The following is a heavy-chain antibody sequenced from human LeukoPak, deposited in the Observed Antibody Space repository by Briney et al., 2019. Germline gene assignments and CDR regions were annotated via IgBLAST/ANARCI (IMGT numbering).Heavy chain of an antibody. CDR1: GGSISSYY. Sequence: SETLSLTCTVSGGSISSYYWSWIRQPPGKGLEWIGYIYYSGSTNYNPSLKSRVTISLDTSKNQFSLKLSSVTAADTAVYYCARGDSTVTPKYFQYWGQGTLVTVSS. CDR3: ARGDSTVTPKYFQY. V-gene: IGHV4-59*01. J-gene: IGHJ1*01. CDR2: IYYSGST. D-gene: IGHD4-23*01.